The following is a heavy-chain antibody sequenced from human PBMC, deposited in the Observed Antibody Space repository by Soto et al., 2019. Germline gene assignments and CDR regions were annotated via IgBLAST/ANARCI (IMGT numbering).Heavy chain of an antibody. CDR1: GYTFTHLD. CDR3: ARGSPQYRSSSFDY. D-gene: IGHD6-6*01. V-gene: IGHV1-18*04. Sequence: QVQLVQSGTEVKEPGASVKVSCKASGYTFTHLDINWVRQAPGQGLEWLGWIDTYNGDTNYAPKLLGRVTLTADTSTSTAYMELRSLRSDDTAVFYCARGSPQYRSSSFDYWGQGTLVTV. J-gene: IGHJ4*02. CDR2: IDTYNGDT.